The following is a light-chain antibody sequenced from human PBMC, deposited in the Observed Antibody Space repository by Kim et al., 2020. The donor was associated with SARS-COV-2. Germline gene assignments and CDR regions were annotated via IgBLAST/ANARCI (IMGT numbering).Light chain of an antibody. CDR3: QQYRSFPLT. Sequence: ASIGDKVTITCRASQDSSTYLAWFQKKPGQAPKSLIYAVSTLHSGVPSNISGSGSATDFTLTISSLQPEDSATYYCQQYRSFPLTFGGGTKVDIK. V-gene: IGKV1-16*02. J-gene: IGKJ4*01. CDR2: AVS. CDR1: QDSSTY.